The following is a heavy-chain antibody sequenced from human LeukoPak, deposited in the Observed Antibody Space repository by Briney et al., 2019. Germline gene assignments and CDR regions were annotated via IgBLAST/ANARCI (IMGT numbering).Heavy chain of an antibody. CDR1: GYTLTELS. V-gene: IGHV1-24*01. CDR3: ARGYDILTQETYFDY. J-gene: IGHJ4*02. D-gene: IGHD3-9*01. CDR2: FDPEDGET. Sequence: ASVKVSCKVSGYTLTELSMHWVRQAPGKGLEWMGGFDPEDGETFYAQKFQGRVTMTEDTSTDTAYMELSSLRSEDTAVYYCARGYDILTQETYFDYWGQGTLVTVSS.